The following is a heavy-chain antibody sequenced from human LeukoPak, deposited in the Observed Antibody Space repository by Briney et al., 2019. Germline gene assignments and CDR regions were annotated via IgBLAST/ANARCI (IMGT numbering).Heavy chain of an antibody. Sequence: PGGSLRLSCAASGFTFNNYWMHWVRQAPGKGLVWVSRIKSDGSSTTYADSVKGRFTISRDNAKNTLSLEMNSLRAEDTAVYYCARESGHCSGPGCYRPEDYWGQGALVTVSS. CDR2: IKSDGSST. D-gene: IGHD2-2*01. J-gene: IGHJ4*02. V-gene: IGHV3-74*01. CDR3: ARESGHCSGPGCYRPEDY. CDR1: GFTFNNYW.